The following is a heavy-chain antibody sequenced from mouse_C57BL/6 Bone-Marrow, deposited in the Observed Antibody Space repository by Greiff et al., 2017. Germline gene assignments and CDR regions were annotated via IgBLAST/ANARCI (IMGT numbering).Heavy chain of an antibody. CDR1: GFNIKDDY. V-gene: IGHV14-4*01. CDR3: SSFDGNYFDF. D-gene: IGHD2-3*01. J-gene: IGHJ2*01. Sequence: EVKLMESGAELVRPGASVKLSCTASGFNIKDDYIHWVKQRPEKGLEWIGWIDPEIGDTEYASKFQGKATITSDTSSNTAYLQLSSLTSEDTAVYYCSSFDGNYFDFWGQGTPLTVAS. CDR2: IDPEIGDT.